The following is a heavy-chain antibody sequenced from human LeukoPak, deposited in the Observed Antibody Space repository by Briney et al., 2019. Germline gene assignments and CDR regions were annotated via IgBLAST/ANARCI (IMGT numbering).Heavy chain of an antibody. CDR2: IFYRGST. CDR1: GGSISSYY. D-gene: IGHD3-10*01. CDR3: ARGGYYGSGSDDAFDI. J-gene: IGHJ3*02. V-gene: IGHV4-59*01. Sequence: SERHSLTCTVSGGSISSYYWSWIRQPPGKRLEWIGYIFYRGSTNYNPSLKSRFAISEDTSKNQFSLNLSSVTAADTAVYYCARGGYYGSGSDDAFDIWGQKTLV.